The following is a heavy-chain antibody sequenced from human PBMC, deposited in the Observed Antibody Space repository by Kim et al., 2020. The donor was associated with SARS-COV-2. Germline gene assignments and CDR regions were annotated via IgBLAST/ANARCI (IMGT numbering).Heavy chain of an antibody. CDR3: ARDRTGYYYGMDV. J-gene: IGHJ6*02. V-gene: IGHV3-33*01. Sequence: DYAKTVKSRINIYRENAKNTVELEMNSLRVEDTAVYYCARDRTGYYYGMDVWGQGTTVTVSS.